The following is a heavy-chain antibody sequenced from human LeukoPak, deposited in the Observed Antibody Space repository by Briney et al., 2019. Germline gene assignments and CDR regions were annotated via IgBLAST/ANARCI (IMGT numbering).Heavy chain of an antibody. Sequence: GGSLRLSCAASGFTFSTYAMNWVRQAPGKGLEWVSVIYSGGSTYYADSVKGRFTISRDNSKNTLYLQMNSLRAEDTAVYYCAGESPYYGMDVWGQGTTVTVSS. CDR1: GFTFSTYA. J-gene: IGHJ6*02. CDR3: AGESPYYGMDV. V-gene: IGHV3-66*01. CDR2: IYSGGST.